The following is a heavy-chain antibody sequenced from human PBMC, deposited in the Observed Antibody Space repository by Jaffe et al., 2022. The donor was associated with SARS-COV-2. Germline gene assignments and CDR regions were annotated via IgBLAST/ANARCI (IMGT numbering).Heavy chain of an antibody. V-gene: IGHV3-15*01. Sequence: EVQLVESGGVLVKPGGSLRLSCAASGFIFSNAWMTWVRQAPGKGLEWVGHIKTKTEGGTTDYAAPVKGRFTISRDDSSNTLYLQVNSLKTEDTAVYYCSTRARRYSYGYFDYWGQGTLVTVSS. CDR1: GFIFSNAW. CDR3: STRARRYSYGYFDY. CDR2: IKTKTEGGTT. J-gene: IGHJ4*02. D-gene: IGHD5-18*01.